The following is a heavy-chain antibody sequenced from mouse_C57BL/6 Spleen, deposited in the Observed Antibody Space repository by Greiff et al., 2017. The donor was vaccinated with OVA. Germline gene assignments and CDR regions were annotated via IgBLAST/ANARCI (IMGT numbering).Heavy chain of an antibody. CDR2: IYPGDGDT. Sequence: VHLVESGPELVKPGASVKISCKASGYAFSSSWMNWVKQRPGKGLEWIGRIYPGDGDTNYNGKFKGKATLTADKSSSTAYMQLSSLASEVSAVYFCARGRLPYFDDWGQGTTLTVSS. V-gene: IGHV1-82*01. J-gene: IGHJ2*01. CDR3: ARGRLPYFDD. CDR1: GYAFSSSW. D-gene: IGHD2-4*01.